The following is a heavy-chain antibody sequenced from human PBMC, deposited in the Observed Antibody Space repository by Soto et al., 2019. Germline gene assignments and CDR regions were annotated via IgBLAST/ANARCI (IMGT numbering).Heavy chain of an antibody. D-gene: IGHD4-17*01. CDR2: IYYSGST. CDR3: ARRTTVTTSGFDY. J-gene: IGHJ4*02. CDR1: GGSISSYY. Sequence: SETLSLTCTVSGGSISSYYWSWVRQPPGKGLEWIGYIYYSGSTNYNPSLKSRVTISVDTSKNQFSLKLSSVTAADTAVYYCARRTTVTTSGFDYWARELWSPSPQ. V-gene: IGHV4-59*08.